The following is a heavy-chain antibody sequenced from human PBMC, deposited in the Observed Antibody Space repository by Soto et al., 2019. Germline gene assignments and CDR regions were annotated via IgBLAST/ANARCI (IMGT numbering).Heavy chain of an antibody. CDR1: GGSFSGYY. Sequence: QVQLQQWGAGLLKPSETLSLTCAVYGGSFSGYYWSWIRQHPGKGLEWIGEINHSGSTNYNPSLKSRVTISVDTSKNQFSLKLSSVTAADTAVYYCARMGARDYWGQGTLVTVSS. J-gene: IGHJ4*02. V-gene: IGHV4-34*01. CDR3: ARMGARDY. CDR2: INHSGST. D-gene: IGHD1-26*01.